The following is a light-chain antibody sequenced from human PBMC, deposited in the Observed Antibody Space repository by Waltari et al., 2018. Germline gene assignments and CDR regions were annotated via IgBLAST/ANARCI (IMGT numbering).Light chain of an antibody. V-gene: IGKV2-28*01. CDR1: QSLVESNGYTY. Sequence: DIVMTQSLLSLPVTPVEPASISCSSSQSLVESNGYTYLDWYLQKPGHYPQLLISLVSNRASGVPDRFSGSGSGTDFTLKISRVEAGDVGVYYCMQALRSPHTFGQGTKLEIK. J-gene: IGKJ2*01. CDR3: MQALRSPHT. CDR2: LVS.